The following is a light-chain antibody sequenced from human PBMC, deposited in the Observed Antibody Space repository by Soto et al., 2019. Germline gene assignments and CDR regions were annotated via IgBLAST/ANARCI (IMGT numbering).Light chain of an antibody. CDR2: DVN. J-gene: IGLJ1*01. V-gene: IGLV2-14*03. CDR3: CAYSTSGTHV. CDR1: SSDVGSYDY. Sequence: SVLPQPASVSVSPGQSITFSCTGTSSDVGSYDYVSWHQQHPGKAPKLIIYDVNNRPSGVPSRFSGSKSGNTASLTISGLQTEDEADYYCCAYSTSGTHVFGTGTKVTVL.